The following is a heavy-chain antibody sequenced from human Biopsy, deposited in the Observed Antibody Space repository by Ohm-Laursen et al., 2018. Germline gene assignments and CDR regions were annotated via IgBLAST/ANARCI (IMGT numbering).Heavy chain of an antibody. Sequence: SETLSRTCTVSDGSINSYYWNWIRQPPGKRMEWIGNIYYSGSTNFNPSLKSRVTISVDTSKNQFSLKLSSVTAAETAVYFCARGSSYGYDFDYWGQGTLVAVSS. V-gene: IGHV4-59*01. CDR3: ARGSSYGYDFDY. CDR2: IYYSGST. J-gene: IGHJ4*02. CDR1: DGSINSYY. D-gene: IGHD5-18*01.